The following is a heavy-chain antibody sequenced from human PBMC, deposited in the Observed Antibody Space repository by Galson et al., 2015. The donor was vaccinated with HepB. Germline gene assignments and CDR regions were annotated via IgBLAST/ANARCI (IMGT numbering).Heavy chain of an antibody. D-gene: IGHD1-26*01. CDR2: ISNDEKT. CDR1: RGSLNDRTKF. Sequence: LSLTCTVSRGSLNDRTKFWAWIRQSPGKGLEWIGTISNDEKTYYSPSLENRLIISIDTSANEFFLHLSSMTAADTAIYFCAREIYWDLRYFDVWSRGHLVTVTS. CDR3: AREIYWDLRYFDV. J-gene: IGHJ2*01. V-gene: IGHV4-39*07.